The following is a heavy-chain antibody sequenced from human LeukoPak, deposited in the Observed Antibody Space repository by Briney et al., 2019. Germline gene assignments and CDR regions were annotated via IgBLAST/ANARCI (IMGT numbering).Heavy chain of an antibody. J-gene: IGHJ4*02. CDR3: AKDVGGGYSYGYSFDY. Sequence: PGGSLRLSCAASGFTVSSNYMTWVRQAPGKGLEWVSAISGSGGSTYYADSVKGRFTISRDNSKNTLYLQMNSLRAEDTAVYYCAKDVGGGYSYGYSFDYWGQGTLVTVSS. CDR2: ISGSGGST. V-gene: IGHV3-23*01. D-gene: IGHD5-18*01. CDR1: GFTVSSNY.